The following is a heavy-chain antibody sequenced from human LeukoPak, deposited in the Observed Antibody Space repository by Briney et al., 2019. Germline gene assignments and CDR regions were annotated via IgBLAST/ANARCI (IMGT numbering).Heavy chain of an antibody. CDR3: ARDMIILQS. D-gene: IGHD3-16*01. CDR2: IKQDGSEK. J-gene: IGHJ5*02. V-gene: IGHV3-7*04. Sequence: GGSLRLSCSASGFTFSKYWMTWVRQAPGKGLEWVANIKQDGSEKYYVASVKGRFTISRDNAKKSLYLQMNSLRAEDTAVYFCARDMIILQSWGQGTLVTVSS. CDR1: GFTFSKYW.